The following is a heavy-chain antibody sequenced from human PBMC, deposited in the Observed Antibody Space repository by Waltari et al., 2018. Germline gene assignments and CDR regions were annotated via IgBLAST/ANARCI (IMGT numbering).Heavy chain of an antibody. D-gene: IGHD6-19*01. CDR1: GYTFTSYA. CDR3: AISGIAVAENWFDP. V-gene: IGHV1-3*01. Sequence: QVQLVPSGAEVKKPGASVKVSCKASGYTFTSYAMHWVRQAPGQRLEWLGWINAGNGNIKYAQKFQGRVTITRDTSASTAYMALSSLRSQETAVYYCAISGIAVAENWFDPWGQGTLVTVSS. CDR2: INAGNGNI. J-gene: IGHJ5*02.